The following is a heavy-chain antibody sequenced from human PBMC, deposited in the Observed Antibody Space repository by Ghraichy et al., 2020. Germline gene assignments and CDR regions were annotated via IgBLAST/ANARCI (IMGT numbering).Heavy chain of an antibody. CDR1: GGTFSSYA. V-gene: IGHV1-69*13. D-gene: IGHD3-3*01. Sequence: SVKVSCKASGGTFSSYAISWVRQAPGQGLEWMGGIIPIFGTANYAQKFQGRVTITADESTSTAYMELSSLRSEDTAVYYCARALLGTFGVVISPEYNWFDPWGQGTLVTVSS. CDR2: IIPIFGTA. CDR3: ARALLGTFGVVISPEYNWFDP. J-gene: IGHJ5*02.